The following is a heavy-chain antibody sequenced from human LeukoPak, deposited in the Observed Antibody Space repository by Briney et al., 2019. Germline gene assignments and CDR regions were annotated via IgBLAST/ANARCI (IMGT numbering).Heavy chain of an antibody. J-gene: IGHJ4*02. Sequence: GGSLRLSCAASGFPFSDYWMHWVRHAPGKGLQWVSRISPDGSMTPYADSVKGRFTISRDNAKNTLYLQMSSLRAEDTAVYDCAIDYYGSGSHWGQGALVTVAA. CDR1: GFPFSDYW. V-gene: IGHV3-74*01. CDR2: ISPDGSMT. CDR3: AIDYYGSGSH. D-gene: IGHD3-10*01.